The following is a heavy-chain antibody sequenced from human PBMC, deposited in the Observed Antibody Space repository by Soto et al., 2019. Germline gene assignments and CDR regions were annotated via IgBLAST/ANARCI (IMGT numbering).Heavy chain of an antibody. CDR1: GSTFTNYY. D-gene: IGHD5-18*01. Sequence: ASMTVSCKASGSTFTNYYIHWVRQAPGQGLEWLGIIRPSGGRTEYAQRFQGRVTMTRDTSTSTVYMELTSLTSEDTAVYYCAREPNASYYFEYCGKGSRVTVS. J-gene: IGHJ4*02. V-gene: IGHV1-46*01. CDR3: AREPNASYYFEY. CDR2: IRPSGGRT.